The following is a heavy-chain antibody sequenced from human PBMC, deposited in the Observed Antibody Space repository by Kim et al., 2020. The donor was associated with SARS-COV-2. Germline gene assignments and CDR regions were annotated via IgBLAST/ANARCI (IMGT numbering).Heavy chain of an antibody. CDR2: SP. CDR3: SRSTVGAYFDY. J-gene: IGHJ4*02. D-gene: IGHD1-26*01. V-gene: IGHV3-53*01. Sequence: SPDYADSVKGRFTSSRDIPKDTLYLQMNSLRADDTAVYYCSRSTVGAYFDYWGQGSLVSVSS.